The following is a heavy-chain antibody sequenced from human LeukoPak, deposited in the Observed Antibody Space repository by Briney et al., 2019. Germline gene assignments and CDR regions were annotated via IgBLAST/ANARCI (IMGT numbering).Heavy chain of an antibody. CDR1: GGSISSSSYY. J-gene: IGHJ3*02. CDR3: ARDSFMAAGCCGAFDI. V-gene: IGHV4-39*07. D-gene: IGHD6-13*01. Sequence: SETLSLTCTVSGGSISSSSYYWGWIRQPPGKGLEWIGSIFYSGTTYYNPSLKSRVTISVDTSKNQISLKMSSVTAADTAVYYCARDSFMAAGCCGAFDIWGQGTMVTVSS. CDR2: IFYSGTT.